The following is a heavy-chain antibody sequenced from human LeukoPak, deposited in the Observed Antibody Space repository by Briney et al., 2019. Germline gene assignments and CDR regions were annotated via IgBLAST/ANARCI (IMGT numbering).Heavy chain of an antibody. J-gene: IGHJ4*02. V-gene: IGHV3-23*01. CDR1: GFTFSSYE. CDR3: AKGDLPLVYGGAFEY. CDR2: INGRGDTT. Sequence: GGSLRLSCAASGFTFSSYEMNWVRQAPGKGLEWVSTINGRGDTTYYADSVKGRFTISRDNSKNTLYLQMNSLRAEDTAVYYCAKGDLPLVYGGAFEYWGQGTLVTVSS. D-gene: IGHD2-2*02.